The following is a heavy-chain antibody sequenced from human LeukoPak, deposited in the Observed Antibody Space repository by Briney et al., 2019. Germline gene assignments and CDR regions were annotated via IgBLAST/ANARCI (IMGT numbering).Heavy chain of an antibody. CDR1: GFSFNNYA. Sequence: GGSMRLSCAASGFSFNNYAMSWFRQAPGKRLEWVSEISGSGGNTDYADSVKGRFTISRDNSRDTLYLQMNSLRADDTAIYYCANKWGSAFDYWGQGTLVTVSS. CDR2: ISGSGGNT. V-gene: IGHV3-23*01. CDR3: ANKWGSAFDY. D-gene: IGHD7-27*01. J-gene: IGHJ4*02.